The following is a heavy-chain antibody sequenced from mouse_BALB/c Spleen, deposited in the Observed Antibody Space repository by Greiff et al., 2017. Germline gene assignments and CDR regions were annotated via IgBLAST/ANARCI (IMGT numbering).Heavy chain of an antibody. J-gene: IGHJ4*01. D-gene: IGHD2-4*01. Sequence: VKLMESGPGLVAPSQSLSITCTVSGFSLTSYGVHWVRQPPGKGLEWLGVIWAGGSTNYNSALMSRLSISKDNSKSQVFLKMNSLQTDDTAMYYCARGYDYYYYAMDYWGQGTSVTVSS. CDR3: ARGYDYYYYAMDY. CDR1: GFSLTSYG. V-gene: IGHV2-9*02. CDR2: IWAGGST.